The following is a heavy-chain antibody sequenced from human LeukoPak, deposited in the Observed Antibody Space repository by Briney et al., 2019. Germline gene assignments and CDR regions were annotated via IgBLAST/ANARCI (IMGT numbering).Heavy chain of an antibody. CDR2: IYSGGST. Sequence: GGSLRLSCAASGFTVSSNYMSWVRQAPGKGLEWVSVIYSGGSTYYADSVKGRFTISRDNSKNTLYLQMNSLKAEDTAVYYCARAIGDPNYYYYGMDVWGQGTTVTVSS. J-gene: IGHJ6*02. CDR1: GFTVSSNY. D-gene: IGHD3-10*01. V-gene: IGHV3-66*01. CDR3: ARAIGDPNYYYYGMDV.